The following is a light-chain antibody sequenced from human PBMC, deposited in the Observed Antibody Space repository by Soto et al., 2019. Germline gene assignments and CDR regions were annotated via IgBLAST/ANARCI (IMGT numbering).Light chain of an antibody. CDR3: QQYGSSLI. CDR1: QSVSSSY. Sequence: EIVLTQSPGTLSLSPGERATLFCRASQSVSSSYLAWYQQRLGQAPRLLIYGASNRAPGIPDRLSGSGSGTDFTLTITRLEPEDFAMYFCQQYGSSLIFGPGTKVDIK. V-gene: IGKV3-20*01. J-gene: IGKJ3*01. CDR2: GAS.